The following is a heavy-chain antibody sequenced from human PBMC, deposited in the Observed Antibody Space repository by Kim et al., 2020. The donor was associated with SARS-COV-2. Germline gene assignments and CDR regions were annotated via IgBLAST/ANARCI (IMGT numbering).Heavy chain of an antibody. V-gene: IGHV2-70*11. D-gene: IGHD5-18*01. Sequence: SGPTLVKPTQTLTLTCTFSGFSLSTSGMCVSWIRQPPGKALEWLARIDWDDDKYYSTSLKTRLTISKDTSKNQVVLTMTNMDPVDTATYYCARIRWVRGYSYGYFDYWGQGTLVTVSS. CDR1: GFSLSTSGMC. CDR2: IDWDDDK. CDR3: ARIRWVRGYSYGYFDY. J-gene: IGHJ4*02.